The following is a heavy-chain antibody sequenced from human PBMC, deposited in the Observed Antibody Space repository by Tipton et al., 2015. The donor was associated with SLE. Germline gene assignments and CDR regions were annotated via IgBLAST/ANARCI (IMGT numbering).Heavy chain of an antibody. J-gene: IGHJ1*01. CDR3: AKDLVEGYFQH. CDR1: GFIVSSNY. V-gene: IGHV3-53*01. Sequence: GSLRLSCAASGFIVSSNYMSWVRQAPGKGLEWVSVIYSGGSTYYADSVKGRFTISRDNSKNTLYLQMNSLRAEDTAVYYCAKDLVEGYFQHWGQGTLVTVSS. CDR2: IYSGGST.